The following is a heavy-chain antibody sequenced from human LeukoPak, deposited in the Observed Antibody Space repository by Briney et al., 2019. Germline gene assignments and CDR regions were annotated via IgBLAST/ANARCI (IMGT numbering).Heavy chain of an antibody. CDR3: ARDQYQLLYSYYYYGMDV. CDR2: ISAYNGNT. V-gene: IGHV1-18*01. Sequence: SVKVSCKASGYTFTSYGISWVRQAPGQGLEWMGWISAYNGNTNYAQKLQGRVTMTTDASTSTAYMELRSLRSDDTAVYYCARDQYQLLYSYYYYGMDVWGQGTTVTVSS. CDR1: GYTFTSYG. D-gene: IGHD2-2*02. J-gene: IGHJ6*02.